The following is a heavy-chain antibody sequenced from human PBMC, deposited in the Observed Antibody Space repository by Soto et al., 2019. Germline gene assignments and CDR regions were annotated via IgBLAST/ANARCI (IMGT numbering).Heavy chain of an antibody. CDR1: GFTFDSHG. D-gene: IGHD4-17*01. J-gene: IGHJ5*02. CDR3: AKDLLPNTVTTCGS. CDR2: ISSDGNNK. Sequence: QVQLVESGGGAVQPGRSLRLSCAASGFTFDSHGMHWVRQASGKGLEWVAVISSDGNNKYYADSVKGRFTISRDNFNNILYLQMSSLRAEDTAVYYCAKDLLPNTVTTCGSWGQGTLVTVSS. V-gene: IGHV3-30*18.